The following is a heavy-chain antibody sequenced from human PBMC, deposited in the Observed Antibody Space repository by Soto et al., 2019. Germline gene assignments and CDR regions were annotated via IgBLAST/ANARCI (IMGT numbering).Heavy chain of an antibody. Sequence: PGGSLRLSCAASGFTFSSYAMSWVRQAPGKGLEWVSAISGSGGSTYYADSVKGRFTISRDNSKNTLYLQMNSLRAEDTAVYYCAKVSWEWFGELSSLYHYYSYMDVWGKGTTVTVSS. CDR2: ISGSGGST. J-gene: IGHJ6*03. CDR1: GFTFSSYA. V-gene: IGHV3-23*01. D-gene: IGHD3-10*01. CDR3: AKVSWEWFGELSSLYHYYSYMDV.